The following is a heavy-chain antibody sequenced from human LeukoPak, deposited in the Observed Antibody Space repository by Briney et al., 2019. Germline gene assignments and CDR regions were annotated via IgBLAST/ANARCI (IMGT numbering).Heavy chain of an antibody. CDR3: ARDLRGYDLYYYYYMDV. V-gene: IGHV3-7*01. D-gene: IGHD5-12*01. CDR2: IKQDGSEK. CDR1: GFTFSSYW. J-gene: IGHJ6*03. Sequence: GGSLRLSCAASGFTFSSYWMSWVRQAPGKGLVWVANIKQDGSEKYYVDSVKGRFTISRDNAKNSLYLQMNSLRAEDTAVYYCARDLRGYDLYYYYYMDVWGKGTTVTVSS.